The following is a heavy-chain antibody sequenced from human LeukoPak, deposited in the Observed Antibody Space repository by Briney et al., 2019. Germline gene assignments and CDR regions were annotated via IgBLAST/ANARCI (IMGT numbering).Heavy chain of an antibody. J-gene: IGHJ4*02. Sequence: TSETLSLTCSVSGASITGYRWSWIRQSAVKGLEWVGRISINSDTTYNPSLSSRVTISRDTSKSQFSLNLRSVTVADTGVYYCVRENQLLFYGAVIDDWGQGTLVAVSP. CDR2: ISINSDT. CDR3: VRENQLLFYGAVIDD. CDR1: GASITGYR. D-gene: IGHD2-21*01. V-gene: IGHV4-4*07.